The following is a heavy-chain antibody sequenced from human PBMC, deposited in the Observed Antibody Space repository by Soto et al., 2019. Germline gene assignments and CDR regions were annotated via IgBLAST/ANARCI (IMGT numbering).Heavy chain of an antibody. Sequence: VQLVESGGGVVQPGRSLRLSCAASGFTFSDYAMHWVRQAPGKGLEWVAVVSHDGRNTHYADSVKGRFTISTDSSKNTLSLELTRRRAEDTAASYRATRGRQWLVPSAFNYWCQGALVTGSS. J-gene: IGHJ4*02. CDR1: GFTFSDYA. CDR2: VSHDGRNT. D-gene: IGHD6-19*01. V-gene: IGHV3-30*03. CDR3: ATRGRQWLVPSAFNY.